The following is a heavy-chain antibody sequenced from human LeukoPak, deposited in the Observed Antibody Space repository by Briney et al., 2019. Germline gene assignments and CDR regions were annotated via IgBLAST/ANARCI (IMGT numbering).Heavy chain of an antibody. J-gene: IGHJ4*02. CDR1: GYTLTGYY. D-gene: IGHD6-19*01. Sequence: ASVTVSCKAFGYTLTGYYIHWVRQAPGQGLEWMGWINPSSGDTNYAQKFQGRVTMTRDTSISTTYMELRRLTSDDTAVYYCARDLAVATLWGQGTLVTVSS. CDR3: ARDLAVATL. CDR2: INPSSGDT. V-gene: IGHV1-2*02.